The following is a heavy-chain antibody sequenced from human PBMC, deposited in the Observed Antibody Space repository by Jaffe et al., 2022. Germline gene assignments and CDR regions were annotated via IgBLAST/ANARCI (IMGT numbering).Heavy chain of an antibody. Sequence: QVQLQQWGAGLLKPSETLSLTCAVYGGSFSGYYWSWIRQPPGKGLEWIGEINHSGSTNYNPSLKSRVTISVDTSKNQFSLKLSSVTAADTAVYYCATRAYSSGWYLGGGGGHFDYWGQGTLVTVSS. CDR1: GGSFSGYY. CDR3: ATRAYSSGWYLGGGGGHFDY. CDR2: INHSGST. J-gene: IGHJ4*02. V-gene: IGHV4-34*01. D-gene: IGHD6-19*01.